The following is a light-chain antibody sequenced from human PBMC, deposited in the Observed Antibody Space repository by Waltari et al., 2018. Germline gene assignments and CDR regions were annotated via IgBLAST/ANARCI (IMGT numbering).Light chain of an antibody. CDR3: SSYTSSSTLV. V-gene: IGLV2-14*03. CDR1: SSDVGGYNY. CDR2: DVS. Sequence: QSALTQPASVSGSPGQSITISCTGTSSDVGGYNYVSCYQHPPGKAPKLMFYDVSNRPSGVSNRFSGPQSGNTASLTISWLQAEEEAHYYCSSYTSSSTLVFGTGTKVTVL. J-gene: IGLJ1*01.